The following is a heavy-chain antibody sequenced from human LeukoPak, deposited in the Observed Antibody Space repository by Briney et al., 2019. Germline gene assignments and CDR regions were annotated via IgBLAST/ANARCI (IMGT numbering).Heavy chain of an antibody. CDR2: IYTSGST. CDR3: AREYCSGGSCYLGWFDP. J-gene: IGHJ5*02. Sequence: SSETLSLTCTVSGGSISSYYWSWIRQPAGKALEWIGRIYTSGSTDYNPSLKSRVTMSVDTSRNQFSLKLSSVTAADTAVYYCAREYCSGGSCYLGWFDPWGQGTLVTVSS. V-gene: IGHV4-4*07. D-gene: IGHD2-15*01. CDR1: GGSISSYY.